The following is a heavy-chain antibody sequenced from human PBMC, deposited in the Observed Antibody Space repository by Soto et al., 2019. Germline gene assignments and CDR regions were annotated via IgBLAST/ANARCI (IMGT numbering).Heavy chain of an antibody. CDR2: IYYSGST. D-gene: IGHD5-18*01. CDR3: ARHVRDTSIADFFDY. J-gene: IGHJ4*02. V-gene: IGHV4-61*01. CDR1: GGSVSSGSYY. Sequence: SETLSLTCTVSGGSVSSGSYYWSWIRQPPGKGLEWIGYIYYSGSTNYNPSLKSRVTISVDTSKNQFSLKLSSVTAADTAVYYCARHVRDTSIADFFDYWGQGTLVTVSS.